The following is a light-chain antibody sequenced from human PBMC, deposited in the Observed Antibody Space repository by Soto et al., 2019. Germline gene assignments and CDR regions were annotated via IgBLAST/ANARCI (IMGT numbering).Light chain of an antibody. CDR3: QQYKNWPPIT. V-gene: IGKV3-15*01. CDR2: AAS. Sequence: EIVMTQSPATLSVSPGVRATLSCRASQSVSGNLAWYQQKPGQAPRLLIYAASTRATGIPARFSGSGSGTEFTLTISSLQSEDFAVYYCQQYKNWPPITFGPGTKVDIK. J-gene: IGKJ3*01. CDR1: QSVSGN.